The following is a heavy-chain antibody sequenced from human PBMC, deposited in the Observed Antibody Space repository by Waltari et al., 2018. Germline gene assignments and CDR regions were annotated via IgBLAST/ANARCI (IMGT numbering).Heavy chain of an antibody. J-gene: IGHJ5*02. CDR3: ARHWKKSGYRFDP. Sequence: QLQLQESGPGLVKPSETLSLTCTVSGGSISSSSYYWGWIRQSPGKGLEWIGRIYYSGGPNYNPTLKSRVTISGDTSKNQFSLKRSSVTAADTAVYYCARHWKKSGYRFDPWGQGTLVTVSS. D-gene: IGHD5-12*01. CDR2: IYYSGGP. V-gene: IGHV4-39*01. CDR1: GGSISSSSYY.